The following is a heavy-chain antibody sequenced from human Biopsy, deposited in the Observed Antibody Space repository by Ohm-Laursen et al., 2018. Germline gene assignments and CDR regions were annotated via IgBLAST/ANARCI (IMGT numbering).Heavy chain of an antibody. J-gene: IGHJ6*02. CDR2: ISWNSDSI. V-gene: IGHV3-9*01. CDR3: AKDRYPSSWHYYYGMDV. D-gene: IGHD6-13*01. CDR1: GFSFDNHV. Sequence: SLRLSCTASGFSFDNHVTHWVRQAPGKGLEWVSGISWNSDSIGYADSVKGRFTISRDNAKNSLYLQMNSLRSEDTALYYCAKDRYPSSWHYYYGMDVWGQGTTVTVSS.